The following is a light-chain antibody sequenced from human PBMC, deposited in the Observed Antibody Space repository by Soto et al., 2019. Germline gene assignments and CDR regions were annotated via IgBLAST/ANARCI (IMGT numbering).Light chain of an antibody. V-gene: IGKV1-33*01. Sequence: IHMSESPCSRSETVGDRVTITSKASQDISNYLNWYQQKPGKAPKLLIYDASNLETGVPSRFCRSGSGTDFTFTISSLQPKGIATHYCQPYDHLPLSSGGGTKVDIK. CDR2: DAS. J-gene: IGKJ4*01. CDR1: QDISNY. CDR3: QPYDHLPLS.